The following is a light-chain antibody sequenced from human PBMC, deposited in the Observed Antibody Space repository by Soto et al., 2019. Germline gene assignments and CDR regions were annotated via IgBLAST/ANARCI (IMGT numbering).Light chain of an antibody. CDR3: QHYGSSSWT. V-gene: IGKV3-20*01. J-gene: IGKJ1*01. CDR1: QSVSSIY. Sequence: DIVLTQAPGTLSLSPGERATLSCRTSQSVSSIYLAWYQQKPRQAPRPLIYGASSRATGIPDRFSGSGSGTDFTLTISRLEPEDFAVYFCQHYGSSSWTFGQGTKVEIK. CDR2: GAS.